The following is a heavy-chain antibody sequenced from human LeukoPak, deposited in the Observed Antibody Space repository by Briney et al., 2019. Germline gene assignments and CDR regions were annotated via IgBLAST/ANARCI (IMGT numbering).Heavy chain of an antibody. J-gene: IGHJ3*02. Sequence: GASVKVSCKASGYTFTTHYIHWVRQAPGQGLEWMGIINPSDGGASYAQKFQGRLTMSRDTSTSTLYMELSSLRSEDTAVYYCARERLGYCSSTSCYKSLHDAFDIWGQGTMVTVSS. CDR2: INPSDGGA. CDR1: GYTFTTHY. V-gene: IGHV1-46*01. CDR3: ARERLGYCSSTSCYKSLHDAFDI. D-gene: IGHD2-2*02.